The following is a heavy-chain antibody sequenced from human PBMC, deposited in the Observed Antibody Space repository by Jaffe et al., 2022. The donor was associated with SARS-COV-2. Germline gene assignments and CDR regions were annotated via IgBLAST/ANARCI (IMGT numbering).Heavy chain of an antibody. D-gene: IGHD5-18*01. CDR2: ISYDGSNK. V-gene: IGHV3-30*03. CDR3: AMFYGYSPTATPRGRYYYYYYGMDV. J-gene: IGHJ6*02. Sequence: QVQLVESGGGVVQPGRSLRLSCAASGFTFSSYGMHWVRQAPGKGLEWVAVISYDGSNKYYADSVKGRFTISRDNSKNTLYLQMNSLRAEDTAVYYCAMFYGYSPTATPRGRYYYYYYGMDVWGQGTTVTVSS. CDR1: GFTFSSYG.